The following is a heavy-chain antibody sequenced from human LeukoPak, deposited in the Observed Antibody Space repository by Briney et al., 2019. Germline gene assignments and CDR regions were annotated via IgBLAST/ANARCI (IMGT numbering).Heavy chain of an antibody. CDR1: GFTFSNYN. J-gene: IGHJ5*02. CDR3: AKPLGCSGGSCYLGKSGWFDP. V-gene: IGHV3-21*04. CDR2: ITSSSTYI. Sequence: GGSLRLSCAASGFTFSNYNMNWVRQAPGKGLEWVSSITSSSTYIYYADSVKGRFTISRDNAKNSLYLQMNSLRAEDTAVYYCAKPLGCSGGSCYLGKSGWFDPWGQGTLVTVSS. D-gene: IGHD2-15*01.